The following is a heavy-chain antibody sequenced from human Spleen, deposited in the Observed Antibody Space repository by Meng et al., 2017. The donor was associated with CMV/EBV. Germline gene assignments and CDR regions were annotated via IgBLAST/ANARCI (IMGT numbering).Heavy chain of an antibody. CDR3: ARGRYYDFWSGYYPTAFDP. Sequence: SGDSYWSWVRQPPGKGLEWIGYIYYSGSTYYNPSLKSRVSLSVETSKNQFSRKLTSVTASDTAAYYCARGRYYDFWSGYYPTAFDPWGQGTLVTVSS. CDR2: IYYSGST. J-gene: IGHJ5*02. D-gene: IGHD3-3*01. CDR1: SGDSY. V-gene: IGHV4-30-4*08.